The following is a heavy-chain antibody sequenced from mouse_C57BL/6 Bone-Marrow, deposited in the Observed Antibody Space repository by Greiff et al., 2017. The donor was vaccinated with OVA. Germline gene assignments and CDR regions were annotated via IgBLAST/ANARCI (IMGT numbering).Heavy chain of an antibody. CDR3: ARFYYYGSSYAMDY. D-gene: IGHD1-1*01. Sequence: EVQVVESGPELVKPGASVKISCKASGYSFTGYFMNWVKPSHGKSLEWIGRINPYNGDTFYNQKFKGKATLTVDKSSSTAHMELLSLTSEDFAVYYCARFYYYGSSYAMDYWGQGTSVTVSS. CDR1: GYSFTGYF. CDR2: INPYNGDT. J-gene: IGHJ4*01. V-gene: IGHV1-37*01.